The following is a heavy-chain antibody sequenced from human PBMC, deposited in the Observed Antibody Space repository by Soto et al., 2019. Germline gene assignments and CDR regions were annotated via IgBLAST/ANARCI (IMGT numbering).Heavy chain of an antibody. Sequence: QVQLVQSGAEVKKPGASVKVSCKASGYTFTSYGISWVRQAPGQVLEWMGWISAYNGNTNYAQKLQGRVTMTTDTSTSTAYMELRSLRSDDTAVYYCARIYCSSTSCYLDYYYYGMDVWGQGTTVTVSS. CDR2: ISAYNGNT. D-gene: IGHD2-2*01. CDR1: GYTFTSYG. V-gene: IGHV1-18*01. J-gene: IGHJ6*02. CDR3: ARIYCSSTSCYLDYYYYGMDV.